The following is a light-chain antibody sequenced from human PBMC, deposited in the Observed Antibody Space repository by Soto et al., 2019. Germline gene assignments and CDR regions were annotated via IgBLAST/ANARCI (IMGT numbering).Light chain of an antibody. J-gene: IGKJ2*01. V-gene: IGKV1-6*01. CDR2: AAS. Sequence: AIQMTQSPSSLSASVGDRVIITCRASQVIRNDLGWYQQKPGKAPKLLIYAASSLQSGVPSRFSGSGSGTDFTLTISSLQPEDFATYYCLQDYNYPRTFGQGTKLEIK. CDR3: LQDYNYPRT. CDR1: QVIRND.